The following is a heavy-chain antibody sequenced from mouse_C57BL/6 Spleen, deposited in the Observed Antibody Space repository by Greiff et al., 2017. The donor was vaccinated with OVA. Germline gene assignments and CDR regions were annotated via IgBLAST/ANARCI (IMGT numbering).Heavy chain of an antibody. CDR1: GYTFTSYW. Sequence: VQLQQSGAELVKPGASVKLSCKASGYTFTSYWMHWVKQRPGQGLEWIGMIHPNSGSTNYNEKFKSKATLTVDKSSSSAYMQLSSLTSEDSAVYYCATLGRDWFAYWGQGTLVTVSA. CDR2: IHPNSGST. CDR3: ATLGRDWFAY. J-gene: IGHJ3*01. D-gene: IGHD4-1*01. V-gene: IGHV1-64*01.